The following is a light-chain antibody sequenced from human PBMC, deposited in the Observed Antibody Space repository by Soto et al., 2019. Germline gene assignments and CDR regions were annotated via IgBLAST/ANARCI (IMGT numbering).Light chain of an antibody. J-gene: IGLJ3*02. CDR2: LNSDGSH. Sequence: QLVLTQSPSASASLGASVKLTCTLSSGHSSYAIAWHQQPPEKGPRYLMKLNSDGSHSKGDGIPDRFSGSSSGAERYLTISSLQSEDEADYYCQTWGTGLLVFGGGTQLTVL. CDR3: QTWGTGLLV. CDR1: SGHSSYA. V-gene: IGLV4-69*01.